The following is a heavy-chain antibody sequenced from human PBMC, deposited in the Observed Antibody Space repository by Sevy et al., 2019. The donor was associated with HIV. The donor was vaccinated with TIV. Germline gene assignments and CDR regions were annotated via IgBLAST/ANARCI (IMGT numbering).Heavy chain of an antibody. D-gene: IGHD2-2*01. CDR1: GFTFSSYW. CDR3: ARDVVVPAAIWYYYYYYMDV. V-gene: IGHV3-7*01. J-gene: IGHJ6*03. CDR2: IKQDGSEK. Sequence: GGSLRLSCAASGFTFSSYWMSWVRQAPGKGLEWVANIKQDGSEKYYVDSVKGRFTISRDNAKNSPYLQMNSLRAEDTAVYYCARDVVVPAAIWYYYYYYMDVWGKGTTVTVSS.